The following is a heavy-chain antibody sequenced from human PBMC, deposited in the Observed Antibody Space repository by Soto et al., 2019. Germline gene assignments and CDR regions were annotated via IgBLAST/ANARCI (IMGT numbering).Heavy chain of an antibody. CDR1: GFTFRSSG. V-gene: IGHV3-30*03. J-gene: IGHJ4*02. D-gene: IGHD2-21*02. Sequence: QVHLVESGGGVVQPGTSLTLTCTASGFTFRSSGMHWGRQAPGKGLEWLAFLAYDGSQKFYADSVKGRFSISRDNTKNTLYLHMSSLTAEDTAIYYCAIVRVTDSPLDHWGPGTLVTVSS. CDR3: AIVRVTDSPLDH. CDR2: LAYDGSQK.